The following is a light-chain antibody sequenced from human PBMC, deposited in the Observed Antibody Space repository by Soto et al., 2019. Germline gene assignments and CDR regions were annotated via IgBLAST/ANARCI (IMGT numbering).Light chain of an antibody. CDR1: QSVSNS. CDR3: QDYNSWPPFT. J-gene: IGKJ4*01. V-gene: IGKV3-15*01. CDR2: GAS. Sequence: EIVMTQSPVTLSVSPGERATLSCRAGQSVSNSLVWYQQKPGQAPRLLIYGASTRATGVPARFSGSGSGTDFTLTISSLQSEDFAVYYCQDYNSWPPFTFGGGTKVDIK.